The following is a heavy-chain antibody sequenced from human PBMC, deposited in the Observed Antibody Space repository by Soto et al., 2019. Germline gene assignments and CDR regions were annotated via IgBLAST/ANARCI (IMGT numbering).Heavy chain of an antibody. V-gene: IGHV6-1*01. Sequence: SQTLSLTCAISGDSVSGNSAAWNWIRQSPSRGLEWLGRTYYRSKWYNDYAVSVKSRITVTPDTSKNQFSLHLNSVTPEDTAVYYCAREFPPYESSDSSFDYWGQGALVTVS. J-gene: IGHJ4*02. CDR3: AREFPPYESSDSSFDY. D-gene: IGHD3-22*01. CDR2: TYYRSKWYN. CDR1: GDSVSGNSAA.